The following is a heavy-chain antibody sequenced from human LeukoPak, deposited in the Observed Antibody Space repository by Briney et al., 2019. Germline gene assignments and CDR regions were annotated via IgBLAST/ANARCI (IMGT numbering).Heavy chain of an antibody. D-gene: IGHD2-15*01. CDR3: AREWLYARGLDP. Sequence: GASVKVSCKASGYTFTSYDINWVRQATGQGLEWMGWMNPNSGNTGYAQKFQGRVTITRNTSISTAYMELSSLRSEDTAVYYCAREWLYARGLDPWGQGTLVTVSS. CDR2: MNPNSGNT. J-gene: IGHJ5*02. CDR1: GYTFTSYD. V-gene: IGHV1-8*03.